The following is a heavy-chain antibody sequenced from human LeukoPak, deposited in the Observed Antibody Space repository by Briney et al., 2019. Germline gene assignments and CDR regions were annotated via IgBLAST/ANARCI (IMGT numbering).Heavy chain of an antibody. V-gene: IGHV3-30*02. Sequence: GGSLRLSCAASGFTFSSYGMHWVRQAPGKGLEWVAFIRYDGSNKYYADSVKGRFTISRDNAKNSLYLQMNSLRAEDTAVYYCARDGGGVVITSDAFDIWGQGTMVTVSS. CDR3: ARDGGGVVITSDAFDI. CDR2: IRYDGSNK. J-gene: IGHJ3*02. CDR1: GFTFSSYG. D-gene: IGHD3-22*01.